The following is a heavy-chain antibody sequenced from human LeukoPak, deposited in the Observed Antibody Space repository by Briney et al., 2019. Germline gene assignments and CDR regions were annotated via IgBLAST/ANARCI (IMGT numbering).Heavy chain of an antibody. Sequence: GGSLRLSCAASGFTFSSYWMSWVRQAPGKGLEWVANIKQDGSEKYYVDSVKGRFTISRDNAKDSLYLTMNSLRAEDTAVYYCARNPNSGYDNFDSWGQGTLVTVSS. V-gene: IGHV3-7*01. J-gene: IGHJ4*02. CDR3: ARNPNSGYDNFDS. CDR1: GFTFSSYW. D-gene: IGHD5-12*01. CDR2: IKQDGSEK.